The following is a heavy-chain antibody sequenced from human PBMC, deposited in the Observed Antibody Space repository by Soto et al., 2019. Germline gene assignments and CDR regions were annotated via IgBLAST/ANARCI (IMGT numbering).Heavy chain of an antibody. CDR3: AKDSYGDYRGDFDY. J-gene: IGHJ4*02. D-gene: IGHD4-17*01. CDR2: ISYDGSNK. CDR1: GFTFSSYG. V-gene: IGHV3-30*18. Sequence: GGSLRLSCAASGFTFSSYGMHWVRQAPGKGLEWVAVISYDGSNKYYADSVKGRFTISGDNSKNTLYLQMNSLRAEDTAVYYCAKDSYGDYRGDFDYWGQGTLVTVSS.